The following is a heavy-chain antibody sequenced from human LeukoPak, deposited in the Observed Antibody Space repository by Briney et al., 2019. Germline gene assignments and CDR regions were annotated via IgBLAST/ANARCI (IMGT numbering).Heavy chain of an antibody. CDR1: GFTFSSYS. J-gene: IGHJ4*02. V-gene: IGHV3-21*01. CDR3: ARDLGYSYALYYFDY. CDR2: ISSSSSYI. D-gene: IGHD5-18*01. Sequence: PGGSLRLSCAASGFTFSSYSKNWVRQAPGKGLEWVSSISSSSSYIYYADSVKGRFTISRDNAKNSLYLQMNSLRAEDTAVYYCARDLGYSYALYYFDYWGQGTLVTVSS.